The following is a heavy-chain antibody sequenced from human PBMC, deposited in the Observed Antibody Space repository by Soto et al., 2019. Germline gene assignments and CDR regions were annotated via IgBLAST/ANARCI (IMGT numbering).Heavy chain of an antibody. CDR2: IYYSGST. V-gene: IGHV4-59*01. D-gene: IGHD3-22*01. CDR1: GAAISSYY. Sequence: PAETLSLTCTVSGAAISSYYWIWVRQPPGKGLEWIVYIYYSGSTNYNPSLKSRVIASLDTSKNQFSLKLTSVTAADTAVYYCANYDSSGYGMNYWGQGALVTVSS. J-gene: IGHJ4*02. CDR3: ANYDSSGYGMNY.